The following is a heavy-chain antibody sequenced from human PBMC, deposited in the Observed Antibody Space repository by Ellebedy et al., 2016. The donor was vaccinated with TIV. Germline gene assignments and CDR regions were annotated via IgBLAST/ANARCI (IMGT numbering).Heavy chain of an antibody. V-gene: IGHV5-10-1*01. CDR2: IDPGDSRT. Sequence: GGSLRLSCKATGYSFLNSWISWVRQTPGEGLEWLGRIDPGDSRTNYGPSFQGRVTISADPSITTAFLQWRSLRASDTAMYYCARLGGSGANWSDPWGQGTLVTVSS. D-gene: IGHD3-10*01. CDR3: ARLGGSGANWSDP. J-gene: IGHJ5*02. CDR1: GYSFLNSW.